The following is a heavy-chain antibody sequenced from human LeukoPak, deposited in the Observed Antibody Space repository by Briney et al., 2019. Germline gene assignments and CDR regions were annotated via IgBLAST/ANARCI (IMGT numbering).Heavy chain of an antibody. D-gene: IGHD6-13*01. J-gene: IGHJ6*03. CDR3: AREKRTAAGTSVSYYYMDV. V-gene: IGHV4-4*07. CDR1: GGSISSYY. CDR2: IYTSGST. Sequence: PSETLSLTCTVSGGSISSYYWSWIRQPAGKGLEWIGRIYTSGSTNYNPSLKSRVTMSVDTSKNQFSLKLSSVTAADTAVYYCAREKRTAAGTSVSYYYMDVWGKGTTVTVSS.